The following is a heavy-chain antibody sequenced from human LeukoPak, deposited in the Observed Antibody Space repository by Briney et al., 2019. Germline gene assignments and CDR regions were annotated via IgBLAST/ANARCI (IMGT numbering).Heavy chain of an antibody. J-gene: IGHJ4*02. CDR1: GFTFSSYW. V-gene: IGHV3-7*04. Sequence: AGRSLRLSCAASGFTFSSYWMTWVRQAPGKGLEWVASIKQDGSDKYYVDSVKDRFTISRDNAKNSLYLQMNSLRAEDTAVYYCARDLWGGSGSGFDYWGQGTLVTVSS. CDR3: ARDLWGGSGSGFDY. CDR2: IKQDGSDK. D-gene: IGHD3-10*01.